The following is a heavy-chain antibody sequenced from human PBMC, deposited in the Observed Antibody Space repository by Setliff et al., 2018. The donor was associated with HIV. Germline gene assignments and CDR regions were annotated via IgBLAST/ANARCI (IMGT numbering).Heavy chain of an antibody. CDR2: INHSGST. D-gene: IGHD3-22*01. CDR1: GGSFSGYY. J-gene: IGHJ4*02. CDR3: ARPYDSLYG. V-gene: IGHV4-34*01. Sequence: PSETLSLTCAVYGGSFSGYYWSWIRQPPGKGLEWIGEINHSGSTNYNPTLQSRVTISADTSKNQFYLKLTSVTAADTAIYYCARPYDSLYGWGQGVLVTVSS.